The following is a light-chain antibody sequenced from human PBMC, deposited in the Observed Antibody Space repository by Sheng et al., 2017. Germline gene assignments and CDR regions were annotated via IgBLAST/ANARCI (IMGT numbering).Light chain of an antibody. CDR1: QSVSSN. CDR3: QQYYSTPYT. CDR2: AAS. J-gene: IGKJ2*01. Sequence: EIVMTQSPATLSVSPGERATLSCRASQSVSSNLAWYQQKPGQAPRVLIYAASTRATGVPGRFSGSGSGTEFTLTINSLQSEDVAVYYCQQYYSTPYTFGQGTKLEI. V-gene: IGKV3-15*01.